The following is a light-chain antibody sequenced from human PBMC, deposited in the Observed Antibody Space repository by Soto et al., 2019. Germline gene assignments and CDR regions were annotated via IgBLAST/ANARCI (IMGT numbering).Light chain of an antibody. Sequence: QSVLTQPASVSGSPGQSITISCTGTSSDVGGYNYVSWYQLHPGEAPKLIIYEVSNRPSGVSNRFSGSKSGNTASLTISGLQAEDEADYYCSSYTSSTAYVFGTGTRSPS. CDR1: SSDVGGYNY. CDR3: SSYTSSTAYV. J-gene: IGLJ1*01. V-gene: IGLV2-14*01. CDR2: EVS.